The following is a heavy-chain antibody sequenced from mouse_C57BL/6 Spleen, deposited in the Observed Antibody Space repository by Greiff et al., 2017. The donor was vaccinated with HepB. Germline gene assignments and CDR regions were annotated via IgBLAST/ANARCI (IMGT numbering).Heavy chain of an antibody. D-gene: IGHD2-3*01. Sequence: QVQLQQPGAELVKPGASVKMSCKASGYTFTSYWITWVKQRPGQGLEWIGDIYPGSGSTNYNEKFKSKATLTVDTSSSTAYMQLSSLTSEDSAVYYCASEVSDGYYDWYFDVWGTGTTVTVSS. CDR2: IYPGSGST. J-gene: IGHJ1*03. CDR1: GYTFTSYW. V-gene: IGHV1-55*01. CDR3: ASEVSDGYYDWYFDV.